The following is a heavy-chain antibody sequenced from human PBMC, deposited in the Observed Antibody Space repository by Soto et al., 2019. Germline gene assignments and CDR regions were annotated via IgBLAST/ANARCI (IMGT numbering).Heavy chain of an antibody. D-gene: IGHD3-10*01. J-gene: IGHJ6*03. Sequence: SETLSLTCTVSGGSISSYYWSWIRQPPGKGLEWIGYIYYSGSTNYNPSLKSRVTISVDTSKNQFSLKLSSVTAADTAVYYCARGTGTSGSWSYYKYYYYMDVWGKGTTVTVSS. CDR1: GGSISSYY. V-gene: IGHV4-59*01. CDR3: ARGTGTSGSWSYYKYYYYMDV. CDR2: IYYSGST.